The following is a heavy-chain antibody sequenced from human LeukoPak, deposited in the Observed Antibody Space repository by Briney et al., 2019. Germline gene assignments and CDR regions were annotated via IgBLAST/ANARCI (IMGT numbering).Heavy chain of an antibody. J-gene: IGHJ4*02. V-gene: IGHV4-39*01. CDR1: GGSISSSSYY. D-gene: IGHD3/OR15-3a*01. Sequence: SETLSLTCTVSGGSISSSSYYWGWIRQPPGKGLEWIGTIYYSGSTYYNPSLKSRVTISVDTSKNQFSLKLSSVTAADTAVYYCARQTGSGLFILPGGQGTLVTVSS. CDR3: ARQTGSGLFILP. CDR2: IYYSGST.